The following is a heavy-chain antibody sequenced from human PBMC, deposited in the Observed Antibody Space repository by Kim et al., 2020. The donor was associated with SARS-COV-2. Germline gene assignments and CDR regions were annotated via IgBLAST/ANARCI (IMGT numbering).Heavy chain of an antibody. V-gene: IGHV3-30-3*01. D-gene: IGHD3-10*01. CDR3: AREGPRITMVRGFDY. J-gene: IGHJ4*02. CDR2: ISYDGSNK. CDR1: GFTFSSYA. Sequence: GGSLRLSCAASGFTFSSYAMHWVRQAPGKGLEWVAVISYDGSNKYYADSVKGRFTISRDNSKNTLYLQMNSLRAEDTAVYYCAREGPRITMVRGFDYWGQGTLVTVSS.